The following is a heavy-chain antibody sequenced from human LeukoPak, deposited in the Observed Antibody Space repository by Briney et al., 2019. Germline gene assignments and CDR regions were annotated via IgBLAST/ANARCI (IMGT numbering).Heavy chain of an antibody. CDR2: IKSDGSST. CDR3: ASEADSSGYHY. Sequence: GGSLRLSCAASGFTFSSYWMHWVRQAPGKGLVWVSRIKSDGSSTSYADSVKGRFTISRDNSKNTLYLQMNSLRAEDTAVYYCASEADSSGYHYWGQGTLVTVSS. D-gene: IGHD3-22*01. J-gene: IGHJ4*02. V-gene: IGHV3-74*01. CDR1: GFTFSSYW.